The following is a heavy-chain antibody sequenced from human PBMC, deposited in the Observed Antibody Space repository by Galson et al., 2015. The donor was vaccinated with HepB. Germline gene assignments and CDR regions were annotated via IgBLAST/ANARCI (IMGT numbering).Heavy chain of an antibody. Sequence: SLRLSCAASGFTFSSYGMHWVRQAPGKGLEWVAVISYDGSNKLYADSVKGRFTFSRDNSKNTLYLQMNSLRAEDTAVYYCAKVPGNGDYFDYWGQGSLVTVSS. V-gene: IGHV3-30*18. CDR3: AKVPGNGDYFDY. CDR1: GFTFSSYG. J-gene: IGHJ4*02. D-gene: IGHD1-1*01. CDR2: ISYDGSNK.